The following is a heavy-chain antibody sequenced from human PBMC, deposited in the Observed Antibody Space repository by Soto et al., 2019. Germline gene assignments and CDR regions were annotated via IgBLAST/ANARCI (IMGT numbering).Heavy chain of an antibody. Sequence: QVQLVQSGAEMKKPGASVKVSCKASGYTFTSYGISWVRQAPGQGLEWMGWISGYNGYTNYAQKLQGRVTMTTDTSTSTAYSEVRRLSSDDTAVYYCARGPYGSGTNYYYYGMDVWGQGTTVTVSS. CDR1: GYTFTSYG. V-gene: IGHV1-18*01. J-gene: IGHJ6*02. D-gene: IGHD3-10*01. CDR2: ISGYNGYT. CDR3: ARGPYGSGTNYYYYGMDV.